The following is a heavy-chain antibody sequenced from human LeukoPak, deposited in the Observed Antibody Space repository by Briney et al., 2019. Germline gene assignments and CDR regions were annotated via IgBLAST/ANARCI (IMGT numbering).Heavy chain of an antibody. CDR2: IYYSGST. J-gene: IGHJ5*02. CDR1: GGSFSSYY. CDR3: ARVCITGTSWFDP. D-gene: IGHD1-20*01. V-gene: IGHV4-59*01. Sequence: PSEILSLTCAVYGGSFSSYYWSWIRQPPGKGLEWIGYIYYSGSTNYNPSLKSRVTISVDTSKNQFSLKLSSVTAADTAVYYCARVCITGTSWFDPWGQGTLITVSS.